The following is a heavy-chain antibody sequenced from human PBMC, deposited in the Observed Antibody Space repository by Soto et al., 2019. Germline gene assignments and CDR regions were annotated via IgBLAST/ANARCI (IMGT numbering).Heavy chain of an antibody. CDR3: ARPVDTAMVTGGYYFDY. D-gene: IGHD5-18*01. J-gene: IGHJ4*02. CDR1: GGSISSSSYY. V-gene: IGHV4-39*01. CDR2: IYYSGST. Sequence: QLQLQESGPGLVKPSETLSLTCTVSGGSISSSSYYWGWIRQPPGKGLEWIGSIYYSGSTYYNPSLKSRVTISVDTSKNQFSLKLSSVTAAVTAVYYCARPVDTAMVTGGYYFDYWGQGTLVTVSS.